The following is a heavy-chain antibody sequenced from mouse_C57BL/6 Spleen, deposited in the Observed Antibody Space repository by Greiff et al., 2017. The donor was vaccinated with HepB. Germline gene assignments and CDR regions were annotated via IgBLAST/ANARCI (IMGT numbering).Heavy chain of an antibody. CDR3: ARIYYDYAHYYAMDY. CDR2: IWWDDDK. J-gene: IGHJ4*01. V-gene: IGHV8-8*01. Sequence: QVQLKQSGPGILQPAQTLSLTCSFSGFSLSTFGMGVGWIRQPSGKGREWLAHIWWDDDKYYNPALKSRLTISKDTSKNQVFLKIANVDTADTATYYCARIYYDYAHYYAMDYWGQGTSVTVSS. D-gene: IGHD2-4*01. CDR1: GFSLSTFGMG.